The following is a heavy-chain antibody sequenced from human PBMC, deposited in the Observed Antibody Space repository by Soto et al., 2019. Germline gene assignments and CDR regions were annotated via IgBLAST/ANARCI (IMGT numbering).Heavy chain of an antibody. CDR1: SGSITSVNSY. J-gene: IGHJ4*02. V-gene: IGHV4-31*03. D-gene: IGHD6-19*01. Sequence: NPSETLSLTCTVSSGSITSVNSYWSWIRQFPGKGLEWIGYIYYSGSSYYNPSLKGRVTISEDTSKKQFSLQLNSVTAADTAVYYCARGSSGWSSVRLDDWGQGTLVTVSS. CDR3: ARGSSGWSSVRLDD. CDR2: IYYSGSS.